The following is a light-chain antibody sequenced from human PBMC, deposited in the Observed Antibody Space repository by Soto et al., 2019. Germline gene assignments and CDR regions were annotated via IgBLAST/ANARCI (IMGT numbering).Light chain of an antibody. CDR2: DAS. CDR3: QQRSERPLT. CDR1: QSVSTY. Sequence: EIVLTQSPATLSLSPGERATLSCRASQSVSTYLAWYQHKPGQAPSLLIYDASNRATGVPARFSGSGSGTDFTLTITALEPEDFALYYCQQRSERPLTFVGGTKVEIK. V-gene: IGKV3-11*01. J-gene: IGKJ4*01.